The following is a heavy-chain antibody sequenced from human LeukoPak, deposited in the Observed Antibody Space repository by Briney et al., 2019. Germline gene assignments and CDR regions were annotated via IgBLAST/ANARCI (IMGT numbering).Heavy chain of an antibody. CDR2: ISWNSGSI. Sequence: GGSLRLSCAASVFTFDDYAMHWVRQAPGKGLEWVSGISWNSGSIGYADSVKGRFTISRDNAKNSLYLQMNSLRAEDMALYYCAKEWGVDYGLRYWGQGTLVTVSS. CDR3: AKEWGVDYGLRY. V-gene: IGHV3-9*03. J-gene: IGHJ4*02. CDR1: VFTFDDYA. D-gene: IGHD4-17*01.